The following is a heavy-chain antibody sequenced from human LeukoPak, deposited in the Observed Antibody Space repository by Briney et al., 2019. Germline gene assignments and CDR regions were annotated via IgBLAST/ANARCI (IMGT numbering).Heavy chain of an antibody. V-gene: IGHV3-23*01. CDR3: ARDSRDIVLMVYAFLDY. J-gene: IGHJ4*02. D-gene: IGHD2-8*01. CDR1: GFTFSIYA. Sequence: GGSLRLSCAASGFTFSIYAMTWVRQAPGKGLEWVSGISGSGGTTYFADSVKGRFTISRDNSKSTLYLQMNSLRAEDTAVYYCARDSRDIVLMVYAFLDYWGQGTLVTVSS. CDR2: ISGSGGTT.